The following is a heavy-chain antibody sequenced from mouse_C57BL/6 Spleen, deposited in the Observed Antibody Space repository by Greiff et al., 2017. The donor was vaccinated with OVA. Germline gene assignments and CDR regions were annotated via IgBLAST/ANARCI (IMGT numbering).Heavy chain of an antibody. V-gene: IGHV5-6*01. CDR2: ISSGGSYT. Sequence: EVMLVESGGDLVKPGGSLKLSCAASGFTFSSYGMSWVRQTPDKRLEWVATISSGGSYTYYPDSVKGRFTISRDNAKNTLYLQMSSLKSEDTAMYYCARQDDYDVAWFAYWGQGTLVTVSA. CDR1: GFTFSSYG. CDR3: ARQDDYDVAWFAY. J-gene: IGHJ3*01. D-gene: IGHD2-4*01.